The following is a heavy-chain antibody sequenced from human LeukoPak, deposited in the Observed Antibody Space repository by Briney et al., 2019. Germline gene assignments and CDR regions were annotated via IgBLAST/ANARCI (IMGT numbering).Heavy chain of an antibody. D-gene: IGHD3-10*01. Sequence: GASVKVSCKASGYTFTSYGISWVRQATGQGLEWMGWMNPNSGNTGYAQKFQGRVTMTRNTSMSTAYMELSSLRSEDTAVYYCARANYYGSGKKDLDYWGQGTLVTVSS. V-gene: IGHV1-8*02. CDR3: ARANYYGSGKKDLDY. CDR1: GYTFTSYG. CDR2: MNPNSGNT. J-gene: IGHJ4*02.